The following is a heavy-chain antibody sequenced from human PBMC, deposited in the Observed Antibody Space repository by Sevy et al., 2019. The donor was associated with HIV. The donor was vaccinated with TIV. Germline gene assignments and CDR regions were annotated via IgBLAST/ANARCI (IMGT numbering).Heavy chain of an antibody. Sequence: GGSLRLSCEASGFTVSDTFMNWVRQAPGKGLEWVAIIYTGGNTYYADSVKGRFTISRNNSRTTVFLQMNNLRAEDTAVHYCARGDVYMDVWGKGTTVTVSS. CDR2: IYTGGNT. CDR3: ARGDVYMDV. J-gene: IGHJ6*03. V-gene: IGHV3-53*01. CDR1: GFTVSDTF.